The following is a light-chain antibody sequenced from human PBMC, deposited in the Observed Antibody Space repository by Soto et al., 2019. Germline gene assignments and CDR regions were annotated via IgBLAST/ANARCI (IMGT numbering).Light chain of an antibody. V-gene: IGKV1-5*01. CDR3: QQCTTYPLT. CDR2: DTS. J-gene: IGKJ4*01. CDR1: QGVSTL. Sequence: DIQMTQSPSILSASVGDRVTITCRASQGVSTLLAWYQEKPGEAPKLLSHDTSTLESGVPSRFSGSGSGTEFTSTITCLQPDDFATYYCQQCTTYPLTFGGVTSVEIK.